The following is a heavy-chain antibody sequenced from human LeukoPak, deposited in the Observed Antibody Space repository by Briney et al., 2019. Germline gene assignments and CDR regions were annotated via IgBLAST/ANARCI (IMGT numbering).Heavy chain of an antibody. CDR2: INWNGGST. CDR3: ARWPPYSYGRLFDY. J-gene: IGHJ4*02. D-gene: IGHD5-18*01. CDR1: GFTFDDYG. Sequence: GGSLRLSCAASGFTFDDYGMSWVRQAAGKGLEWGSGINWNGGSTGYADSVKGRFTISRDNAKNSLSPQMNSLRAEDTALYYCARWPPYSYGRLFDYWGQGTLVTVSS. V-gene: IGHV3-20*04.